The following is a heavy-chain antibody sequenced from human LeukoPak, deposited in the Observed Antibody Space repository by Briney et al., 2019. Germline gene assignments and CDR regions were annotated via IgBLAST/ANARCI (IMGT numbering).Heavy chain of an antibody. CDR3: ARGAEYYAIWRGYAGYSDY. CDR2: IYTSGST. CDR1: GGSISSYY. V-gene: IGHV4-4*07. D-gene: IGHD3-3*01. Sequence: SETLSLTCTVSGGSISSYYWSWIRQPAGKGLEWIGRIYTSGSTNYNPSLKSRVTMSVDTSKNQFSLKLSSVTAADTAVYFCARGAEYYAIWRGYAGYSDYWGQGISVTVSS. J-gene: IGHJ4*02.